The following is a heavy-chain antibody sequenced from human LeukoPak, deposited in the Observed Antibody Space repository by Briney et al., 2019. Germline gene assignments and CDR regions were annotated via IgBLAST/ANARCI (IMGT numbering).Heavy chain of an antibody. D-gene: IGHD5-18*01. Sequence: GGSLRLSCAASGFTFSRHWMHWVRQAPGKGLVWISRINSDASDTNYADFVKGRFTISRDNAENSLYLQMNSLRDEDTAVYYCARDLGYSYAILDVWGQGTTVTVSS. CDR2: INSDASDT. V-gene: IGHV3-74*01. CDR1: GFTFSRHW. CDR3: ARDLGYSYAILDV. J-gene: IGHJ6*02.